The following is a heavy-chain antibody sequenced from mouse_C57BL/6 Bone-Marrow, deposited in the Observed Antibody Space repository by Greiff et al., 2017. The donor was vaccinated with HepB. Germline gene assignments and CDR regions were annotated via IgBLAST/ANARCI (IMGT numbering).Heavy chain of an antibody. CDR3: ARHYYGSRFGWYFDV. CDR2: ISDGGSYT. CDR1: GFTFSSYA. V-gene: IGHV5-4*01. J-gene: IGHJ1*03. D-gene: IGHD1-1*01. Sequence: EVHLVESGGGLVKPGGSLKLSCAASGFTFSSYAMSWVRQTPEKRLEWVATISDGGSYTYYPDNVKGRFTISRDNAKNNLYLQMSHLKSEDTAMYYCARHYYGSRFGWYFDVWGTGTTVTVSS.